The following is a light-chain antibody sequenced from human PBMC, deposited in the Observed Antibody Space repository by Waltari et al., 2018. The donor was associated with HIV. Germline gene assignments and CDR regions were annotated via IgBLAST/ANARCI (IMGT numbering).Light chain of an antibody. V-gene: IGLV1-47*02. J-gene: IGLJ3*02. Sequence: QSVLTQPPSASGTPGQRVPIPCSGSSSNIVSNYVYWSHQLPGTAPKLLIYSNNRRPSGVPDRFSGSKSGTSASLAISGLRSEDEADYYCAAWDDSLSVWVFGGGTKLTVL. CDR2: SNN. CDR1: SSNIVSNY. CDR3: AAWDDSLSVWV.